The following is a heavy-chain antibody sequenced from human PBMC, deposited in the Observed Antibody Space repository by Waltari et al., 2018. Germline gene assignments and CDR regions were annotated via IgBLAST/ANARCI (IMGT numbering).Heavy chain of an antibody. CDR1: GGTFSRYA. V-gene: IGHV1-69*13. J-gene: IGHJ3*02. CDR2: IIPIFGTA. Sequence: QVQLVQSGPEVKKPWSSVKVSCKASGGTFSRYALRWVRQAPGQGLEWMGGIIPIFGTANYAQKFQGRVTITADESTSTAYMELSSLRSEDTAVYYCARKTGAFDIWGQGTMVTVSS. CDR3: ARKTGAFDI.